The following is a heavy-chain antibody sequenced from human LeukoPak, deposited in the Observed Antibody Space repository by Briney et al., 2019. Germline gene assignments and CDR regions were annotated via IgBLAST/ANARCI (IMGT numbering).Heavy chain of an antibody. CDR2: ISTDGRRK. CDR1: GFTFSGYW. Sequence: PGGSLRLSCAASGFTFSGYWMYWVRQAPGKGPVWISTISTDGRRKNYADSVKGRFTISRDNSKNTLYLQMNSLRAEDTAVYYCAKSSDYQPAYYYYMDVWGKGTTVTVSS. V-gene: IGHV3-74*01. D-gene: IGHD2-2*01. J-gene: IGHJ6*03. CDR3: AKSSDYQPAYYYYMDV.